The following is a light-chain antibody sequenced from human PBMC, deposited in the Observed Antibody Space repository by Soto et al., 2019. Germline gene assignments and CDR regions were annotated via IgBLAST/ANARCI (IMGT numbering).Light chain of an antibody. Sequence: QLVLTQSPSASASLGASVKLTCTLSSGHSTYDISWHQQQPEKGPRYLMKVNSDGSHNKGDGIPDRFSGSSSGAERYLTISNLQSEDEADYYCQTWGTGFWVFGGGTKLTVL. CDR1: SGHSTYD. V-gene: IGLV4-69*01. CDR2: VNSDGSH. CDR3: QTWGTGFWV. J-gene: IGLJ3*02.